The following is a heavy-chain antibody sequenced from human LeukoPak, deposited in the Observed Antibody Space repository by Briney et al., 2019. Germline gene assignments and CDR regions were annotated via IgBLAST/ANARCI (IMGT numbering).Heavy chain of an antibody. CDR1: GFTFSSYA. J-gene: IGHJ4*02. D-gene: IGHD5-24*01. CDR2: IKQDGSKK. CDR3: TRVGYIDEGIDY. Sequence: PGGSLRLSCAASGFTFSSYAMSWVRQAPGKGLEWVANIKQDGSKKSYVDSVKGRFTISRDNAKNSLYLQMNSLRAEGTAIYYCTRVGYIDEGIDYWGQGTLVTVSS. V-gene: IGHV3-7*04.